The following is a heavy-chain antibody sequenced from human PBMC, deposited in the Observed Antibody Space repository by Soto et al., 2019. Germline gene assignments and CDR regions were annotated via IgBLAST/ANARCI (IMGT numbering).Heavy chain of an antibody. CDR1: GGSITRDNHF. Sequence: SETLSLTCTVSGGSITRDNHFWGWIRQSPGKGLEWIGSIQYGGTTNYNPSLKSRVIMPAETSKNQFSLMMNSVTAADTAVYYCARLGSSGWYQGSYFDYWGQGTLVTVSS. V-gene: IGHV4-39*01. CDR3: ARLGSSGWYQGSYFDY. D-gene: IGHD6-19*01. CDR2: IQYGGTT. J-gene: IGHJ4*02.